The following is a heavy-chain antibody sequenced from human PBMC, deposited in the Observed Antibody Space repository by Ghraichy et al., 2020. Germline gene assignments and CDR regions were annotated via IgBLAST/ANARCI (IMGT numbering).Heavy chain of an antibody. CDR3: ARRTAARGRALWFDP. CDR2: VYYSWNT. D-gene: IGHD6-6*01. Sequence: SETLSLTCTVSGGSISSSRYYWAWIRQPPGKGLEWIGSVYYSWNTYDNPSLKSRVTMSADMSKNQFSLKMTSVTAADTAVYYCARRTAARGRALWFDPWGQGTLVIVSS. V-gene: IGHV4-39*01. J-gene: IGHJ5*02. CDR1: GGSISSSRYY.